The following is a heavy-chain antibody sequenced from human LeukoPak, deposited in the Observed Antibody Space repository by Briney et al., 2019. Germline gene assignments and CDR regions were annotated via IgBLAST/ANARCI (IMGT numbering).Heavy chain of an antibody. J-gene: IGHJ3*02. CDR2: IYYSGIT. D-gene: IGHD3-22*01. CDR3: ARVSLSRNYYDSSGYSPLI. CDR1: GDFITTTDHY. V-gene: IGHV4-39*01. Sequence: SETLWLTCTVSGDFITTTDHYWGWIRQSPEKGLEWIGNIYYSGITDDNPSLKSRVAMSVDTSKNQFSLKLSSVTPADTAVYYCARVSLSRNYYDSSGYSPLIWGQGTMVTVSS.